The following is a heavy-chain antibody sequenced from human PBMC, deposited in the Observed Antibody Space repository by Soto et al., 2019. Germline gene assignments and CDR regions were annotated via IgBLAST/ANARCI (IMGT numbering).Heavy chain of an antibody. CDR1: GGSFSGYY. Sequence: QVQLQQWGAGLLKPSETLSLTCAVYGGSFSGYYWSWIRQPPGKGLGWMGEINHSGSTNYNPSLNSRVTISVDTSKNQFSLKLSSVTAADTAVYYCARASQYITIFGVAINWFDPWGQGTLVTVSS. CDR3: ARASQYITIFGVAINWFDP. V-gene: IGHV4-34*01. CDR2: INHSGST. D-gene: IGHD3-3*01. J-gene: IGHJ5*02.